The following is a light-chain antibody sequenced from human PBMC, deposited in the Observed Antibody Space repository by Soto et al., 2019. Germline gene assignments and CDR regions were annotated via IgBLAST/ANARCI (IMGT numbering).Light chain of an antibody. CDR3: CSYVSSQTYV. J-gene: IGLJ1*01. Sequence: QSVLTQPATVSGSPGQSITISCTGTRTDVGGYNFVSWYQQHPGKAPKLIIYEVSNRPSGVSNRFSGSKSDNTASLTISGLQAEDDADYYCCSYVSSQTYVFGTGTKVTVL. V-gene: IGLV2-14*01. CDR1: RTDVGGYNF. CDR2: EVS.